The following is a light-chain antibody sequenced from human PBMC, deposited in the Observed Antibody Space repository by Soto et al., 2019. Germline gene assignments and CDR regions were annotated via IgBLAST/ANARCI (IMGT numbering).Light chain of an antibody. V-gene: IGLV2-11*01. CDR2: AVK. Sequence: QSALTQPRSVSGSPGQSVTISCTGTSSDVGGYSYVSWNQQHPGKAPKLMMYAVKTRPSGIRDRFSGSKSGNTASLTISGLQAEDEGDYYFFSYAGRYSFVFGRGTKDTV. CDR3: FSYAGRYSFV. J-gene: IGLJ1*01. CDR1: SSDVGGYSY.